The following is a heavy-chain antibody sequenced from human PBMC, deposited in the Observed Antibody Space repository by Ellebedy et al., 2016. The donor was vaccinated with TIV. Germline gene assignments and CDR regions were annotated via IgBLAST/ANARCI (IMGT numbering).Heavy chain of an antibody. D-gene: IGHD5-12*01. J-gene: IGHJ4*02. Sequence: SETLSLTXSVSHFAIRGGYYWGWIRQTPGTGLEWIGSMFHSGSTYYNPSLRSRVTMSVDTSKNQLSLKLRSVTDADTAIYYCARMTSRGFSTPAYWGQGTLVTVSP. CDR2: MFHSGST. CDR3: ARMTSRGFSTPAY. V-gene: IGHV4-38-2*02. CDR1: HFAIRGGYY.